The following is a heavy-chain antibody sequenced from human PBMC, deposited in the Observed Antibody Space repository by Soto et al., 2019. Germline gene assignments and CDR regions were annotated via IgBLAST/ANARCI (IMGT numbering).Heavy chain of an antibody. CDR2: IKQDGSEK. CDR1: GFTFSSYW. V-gene: IGHV3-7*01. D-gene: IGHD1-7*01. J-gene: IGHJ3*02. CDR3: ARKGNWNYRGAFDI. Sequence: EVQLVESGGGLVQPGGSLRLSCAASGFTFSSYWMSWVRQALGKGLEWVANIKQDGSEKYYVDSVKGRFTISRDNAKNSLYLQMHSLRAEDTAVYYCARKGNWNYRGAFDIWGQGPMVTVSS.